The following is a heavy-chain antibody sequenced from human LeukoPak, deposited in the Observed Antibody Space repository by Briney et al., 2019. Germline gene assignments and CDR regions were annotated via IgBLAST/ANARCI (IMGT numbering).Heavy chain of an antibody. CDR2: ISGSGGST. V-gene: IGHV3-23*01. CDR3: AKFPSRSFSDVWGSYRYGTLYYFDY. CDR1: GFTFSSYA. J-gene: IGHJ4*02. Sequence: GGSLRLSCAASGFTFSSYAMSWVRQAPGKGLEWVSAISGSGGSTYYADSVKGRFIISRDNSKNTLYLQMNSLRAEDTAVYYRAKFPSRSFSDVWGSYRYGTLYYFDYWGQGTLVTVSS. D-gene: IGHD3-16*02.